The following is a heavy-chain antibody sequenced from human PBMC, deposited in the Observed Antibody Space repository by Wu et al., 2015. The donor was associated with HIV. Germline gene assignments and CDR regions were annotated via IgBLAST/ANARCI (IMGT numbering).Heavy chain of an antibody. CDR2: VSAWDGRT. CDR1: GYLFTHYG. J-gene: IGHJ4*02. Sequence: QAKLEQSGGEVKKPGASVKVSCKASGYLFTHYGVTWVRLAPGQRLEWVGWVSAWDGRTNYAQNLQGRVTMTTDSSTNTAYMELKSLTSDDTAVYFCARGGHCTQGVCYHLEYWGQGTLVTVSS. V-gene: IGHV1-18*01. CDR3: ARGGHCTQGVCYHLEY. D-gene: IGHD2-8*01.